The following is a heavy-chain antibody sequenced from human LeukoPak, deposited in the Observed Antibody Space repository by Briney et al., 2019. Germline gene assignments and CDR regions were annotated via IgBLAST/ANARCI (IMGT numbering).Heavy chain of an antibody. CDR2: IYYSGST. J-gene: IGHJ6*02. CDR1: GVSISSGGYS. D-gene: IGHD2-2*01. Sequence: SQTLSLTCTVSGVSISSGGYSWSWIRQHPGKGLEWIGYIYYSGSTYYNPSLKSRVTISVDTSKNQFSLKLSSVTAADTAVYYCASPIVVVPAASPRMDVWGQGTTVTVSS. CDR3: ASPIVVVPAASPRMDV. V-gene: IGHV4-31*03.